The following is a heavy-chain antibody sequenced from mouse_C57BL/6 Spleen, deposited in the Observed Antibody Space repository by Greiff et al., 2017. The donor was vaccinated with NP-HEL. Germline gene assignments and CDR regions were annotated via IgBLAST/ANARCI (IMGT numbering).Heavy chain of an antibody. J-gene: IGHJ4*01. CDR2: ISSGSSTI. Sequence: EVMLVESGGGLVKPGGSLQLSCAASGFTFSDYGMHWVRQAPEKGLEWVAYISSGSSTIYYADTVKGRFPISRDNAKNTLFLQMTSLRSEDTAMYYCSRRLRRDYAMDYWGQGTSVTVSS. D-gene: IGHD2-4*01. CDR1: GFTFSDYG. CDR3: SRRLRRDYAMDY. V-gene: IGHV5-17*01.